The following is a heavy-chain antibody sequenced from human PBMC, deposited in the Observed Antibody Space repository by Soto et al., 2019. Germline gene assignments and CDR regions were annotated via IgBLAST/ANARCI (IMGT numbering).Heavy chain of an antibody. D-gene: IGHD4-17*01. CDR2: IIPIFGTA. Sequence: SVKVSCKASGGTFSSYAISWVRQAPGQGLEWMGGIIPIFGTANYAQKFQGRVTITADESTSTAYMELSSVTAADTAVYYCATSRLRKHDAFDIWGQGTMVTVSS. CDR1: GGTFSSYA. V-gene: IGHV1-69*13. J-gene: IGHJ3*02. CDR3: ATSRLRKHDAFDI.